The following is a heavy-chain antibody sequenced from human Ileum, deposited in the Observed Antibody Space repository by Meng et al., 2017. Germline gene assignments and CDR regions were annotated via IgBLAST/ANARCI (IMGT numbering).Heavy chain of an antibody. V-gene: IGHV4-4*02. CDR3: VRHGGKYFDS. J-gene: IGHJ4*02. CDR1: GGSISSSFY. D-gene: IGHD2-15*01. CDR2: IYLAGSP. Sequence: QVQLHESGPGLVHPSGHLSFTRTVSGGSISSSFYWSWVRQSPGKGLEWIGQIYLAGSPNYNPSLESRVTISVDKSKNQFSLRLTSVTAADTAIFYCVRHGGKYFDSWGQGTLVTVSS.